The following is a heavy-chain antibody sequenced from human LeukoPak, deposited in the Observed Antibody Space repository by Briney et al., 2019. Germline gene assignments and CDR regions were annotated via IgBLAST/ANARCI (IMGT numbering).Heavy chain of an antibody. Sequence: SETLSLTCAVYGGSFSGYYWSWIRQPPGEGLEWIGEINHSGSTNYNPSLKSRVTISVDTSKNQFSLKLSSVTAADTAVYYCARVEYYDSSGYTFDYWGQGTLVTVSS. CDR1: GGSFSGYY. D-gene: IGHD3-22*01. CDR2: INHSGST. CDR3: ARVEYYDSSGYTFDY. V-gene: IGHV4-34*01. J-gene: IGHJ4*02.